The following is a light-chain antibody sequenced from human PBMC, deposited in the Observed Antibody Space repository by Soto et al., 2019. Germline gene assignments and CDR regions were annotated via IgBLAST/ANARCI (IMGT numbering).Light chain of an antibody. CDR1: QSISSY. V-gene: IGKV1-39*01. CDR2: AAS. J-gene: IGKJ4*01. Sequence: DIQMTQSPSSLSASVGDRVTITCRASQSISSYLNWYQQKPGKAPKLLIYAASSLQSGVPSRFSGSGSGTEFTLTISNLQPEDFATYYCQQFTRYPLTFGGGTKVDI. CDR3: QQFTRYPLT.